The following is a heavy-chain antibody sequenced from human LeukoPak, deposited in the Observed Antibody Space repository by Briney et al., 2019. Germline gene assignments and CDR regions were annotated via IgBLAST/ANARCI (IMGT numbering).Heavy chain of an antibody. Sequence: GGSLRLSCAASGFTFSSYAMSWVRQAPGKGLEWVSAISGSGGSTYYADSVKGRFTISRDNSKNTLYLQMNSLRAEDTAVYYCAKGPHFAFGAGSSWYEDLYYFDYWGQGTLVTVSS. J-gene: IGHJ4*02. D-gene: IGHD6-13*01. CDR2: ISGSGGST. CDR3: AKGPHFAFGAGSSWYEDLYYFDY. CDR1: GFTFSSYA. V-gene: IGHV3-23*01.